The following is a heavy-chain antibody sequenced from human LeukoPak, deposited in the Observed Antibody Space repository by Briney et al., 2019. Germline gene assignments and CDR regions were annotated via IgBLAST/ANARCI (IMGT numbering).Heavy chain of an antibody. CDR3: ARAEYSSPTRFDP. D-gene: IGHD6-6*01. CDR1: GGSISSYY. J-gene: IGHJ5*02. Sequence: SETLSLTCTVSGGSISSYYWSWIRQPPGKGLEWIGYIYYSGSTNYNPSLKSRVTISVDTSKNQFSLKLSSVTAADTAVYYCARAEYSSPTRFDPWGQGTLVTVSS. V-gene: IGHV4-59*01. CDR2: IYYSGST.